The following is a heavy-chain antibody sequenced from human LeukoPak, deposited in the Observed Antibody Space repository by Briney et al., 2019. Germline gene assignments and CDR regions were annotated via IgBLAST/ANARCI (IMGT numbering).Heavy chain of an antibody. CDR2: IFHTGST. V-gene: IGHV4-38-2*02. CDR1: GYSISSGYY. D-gene: IGHD6-13*01. Sequence: SETLSLTCTVSGYSISSGYYWAWIRQPPGKGLEWIGSIFHTGSTYHNPSLKSRVTISVDTSKNQFSLKLNSVTAADTAVYYCARDHSSSSEDYWGQGTLVTVSP. J-gene: IGHJ4*02. CDR3: ARDHSSSSEDY.